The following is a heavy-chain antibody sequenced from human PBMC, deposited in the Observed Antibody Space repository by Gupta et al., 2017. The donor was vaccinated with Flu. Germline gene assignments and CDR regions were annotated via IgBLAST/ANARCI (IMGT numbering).Heavy chain of an antibody. V-gene: IGHV3-30-3*02. CDR2: ISSDGGNE. J-gene: IGHJ6*01. Sequence: YGAASGFNFNIYTVHWVRQAPGKGLEWVAGISSDGGNEHYADPVKGRFTISRDNSKNTLYLPMNSLRPDDTGTYYCAKMAVAATPPYYRMDV. D-gene: IGHD6-19*01. CDR3: AKMAVAATPPYYRMDV. CDR1: GFNFNIYT.